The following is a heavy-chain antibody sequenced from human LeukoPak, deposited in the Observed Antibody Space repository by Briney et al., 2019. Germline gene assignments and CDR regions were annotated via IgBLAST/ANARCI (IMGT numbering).Heavy chain of an antibody. Sequence: PGGSLRLSCAASGFTFSDYWVNWVRQAPGKGLEWVANIKQDGSEEYYMDSVKGRFTISRDNAKTSLYLQMNSLRAEDTAVYYCARDPGYCSSTSCPHWYFDLWGRGTLVTVSS. J-gene: IGHJ2*01. CDR3: ARDPGYCSSTSCPHWYFDL. V-gene: IGHV3-7*04. CDR2: IKQDGSEE. CDR1: GFTFSDYW. D-gene: IGHD2-2*01.